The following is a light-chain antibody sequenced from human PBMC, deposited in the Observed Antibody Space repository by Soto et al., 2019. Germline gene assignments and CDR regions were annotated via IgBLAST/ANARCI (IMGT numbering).Light chain of an antibody. Sequence: QSALTKPPSASGSPGQSVAISCTGTTSDIGGYNYVSWYQQHPGKAPKLMIYEVNKRPSGVPDRFSGSKSGNTASLTVSGLQAEDEADYYCSSHGGNSPYVFGTGTKVTVL. CDR3: SSHGGNSPYV. CDR2: EVN. J-gene: IGLJ1*01. CDR1: TSDIGGYNY. V-gene: IGLV2-8*01.